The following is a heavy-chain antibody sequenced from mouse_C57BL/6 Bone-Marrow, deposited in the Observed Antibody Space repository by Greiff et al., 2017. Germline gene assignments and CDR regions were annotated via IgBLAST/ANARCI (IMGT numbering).Heavy chain of an antibody. CDR1: GYTFTDYY. CDR3: AIYYDYDGFAY. Sequence: VQLQQSGPELVKPGASVKISCKASGYTFTDYYMNWVKQSHGKSLEWIGDINPNNGGTSYNQKFMGKATLTVDKSSSTAYMELRSLTSEDSAVYYCAIYYDYDGFAYWGQGTLVTVSA. V-gene: IGHV1-26*01. J-gene: IGHJ3*01. D-gene: IGHD2-4*01. CDR2: INPNNGGT.